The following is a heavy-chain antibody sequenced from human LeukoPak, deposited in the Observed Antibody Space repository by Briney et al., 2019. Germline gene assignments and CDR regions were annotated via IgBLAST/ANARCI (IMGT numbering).Heavy chain of an antibody. V-gene: IGHV4-4*07. CDR1: GGSISSYY. CDR2: IYPSGST. D-gene: IGHD6-13*01. Sequence: NPSETLSLTCTVSGGSISSYYWSWIRQPAGRGLEWIGRIYPSGSTNYNPSLKSRVTISLDTSKNQFSLKLSSVTAADTAVYYCARDVLAAPGTFDYWGQGALVTVSS. J-gene: IGHJ4*02. CDR3: ARDVLAAPGTFDY.